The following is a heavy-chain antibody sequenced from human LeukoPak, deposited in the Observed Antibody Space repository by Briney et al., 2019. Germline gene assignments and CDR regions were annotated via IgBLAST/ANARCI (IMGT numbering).Heavy chain of an antibody. Sequence: ASVKVSCKASGYTFTSYGISWVRQAPGQGLEWMGWISAYNGNTNYAQKLQGRVTMTTDTSTSTAYMELRSLRSDDTAAYYCVRESPYSGSYYRDYWGQGTLVTVSS. CDR1: GYTFTSYG. J-gene: IGHJ4*02. CDR2: ISAYNGNT. CDR3: VRESPYSGSYYRDY. V-gene: IGHV1-18*01. D-gene: IGHD1-26*01.